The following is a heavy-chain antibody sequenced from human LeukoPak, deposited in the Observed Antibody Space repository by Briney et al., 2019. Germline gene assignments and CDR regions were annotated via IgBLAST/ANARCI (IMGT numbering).Heavy chain of an antibody. Sequence: PGGSLRLSCAASGFTFSDYYMSWVRQAPGKGLEWVSYISSGSTYTNYADSVKGRFSISRDNAKSSLYLQMNSLRAEDTAVYYCARVYSSGYYAEYWGQGTLVTVCS. CDR3: ARVYSSGYYAEY. J-gene: IGHJ4*02. CDR2: ISSGSTYT. CDR1: GFTFSDYY. V-gene: IGHV3-11*05. D-gene: IGHD3-22*01.